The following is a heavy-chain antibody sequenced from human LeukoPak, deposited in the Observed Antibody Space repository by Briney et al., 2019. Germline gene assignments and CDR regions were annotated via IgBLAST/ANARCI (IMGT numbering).Heavy chain of an antibody. CDR1: GFTFSSYG. Sequence: GGSLRLSCAASGFTFSSYGMHWVRQAPGKGLEWVAVISYDGSNKYYADSVKGRFTISRDNSKNTLYLQMNSLRAEDTAVYYCARDAEIAAAGYYYYYYMDVWGKGTTVTVSS. V-gene: IGHV3-30*03. D-gene: IGHD6-13*01. CDR3: ARDAEIAAAGYYYYYYMDV. CDR2: ISYDGSNK. J-gene: IGHJ6*03.